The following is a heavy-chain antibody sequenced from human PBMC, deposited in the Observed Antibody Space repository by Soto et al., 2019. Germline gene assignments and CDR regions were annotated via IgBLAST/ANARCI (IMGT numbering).Heavy chain of an antibody. J-gene: IGHJ3*02. V-gene: IGHV1-18*01. CDR1: CYTFTGCG. CDR3: ARVVDFWSGYTPSHNHAFDI. CDR2: ISAYNGNT. D-gene: IGHD3-3*01. Sequence: VASVNVSCKASCYTFTGCGSSWVRQAPGQGLEGMGWISAYNGNTNYAQKLQGRVTMTTDTSTSTAYMELRSLRSDDTAVYFCARVVDFWSGYTPSHNHAFDIWGQGTMVTVSS.